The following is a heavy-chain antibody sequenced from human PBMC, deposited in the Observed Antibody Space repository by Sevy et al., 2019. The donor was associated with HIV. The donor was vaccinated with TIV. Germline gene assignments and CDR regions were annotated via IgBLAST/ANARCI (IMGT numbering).Heavy chain of an antibody. D-gene: IGHD6-19*01. Sequence: GESLKISCKVSEFTNYWIGWVRQMPGKGLEWMGVIYPGDSDTRYSPSFQGHITISVDKSISTAYLQWSSLKASDTAMYYCARRRSSGWPYFFDFWGQGTLVTVSS. CDR2: IYPGDSDT. V-gene: IGHV5-51*01. CDR1: EFTNYW. CDR3: ARRRSSGWPYFFDF. J-gene: IGHJ4*02.